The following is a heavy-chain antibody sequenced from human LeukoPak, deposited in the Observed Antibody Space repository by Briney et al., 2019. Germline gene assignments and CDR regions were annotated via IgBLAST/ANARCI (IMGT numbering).Heavy chain of an antibody. CDR2: IYHSGST. D-gene: IGHD3-22*01. CDR1: GGSISSGGYS. CDR3: ARDSSGLFDY. V-gene: IGHV4-30-2*01. J-gene: IGHJ4*02. Sequence: SETLSLTCGVSGGSISSGGYSWSWIRQPPGKGLEWIGYIYHSGSTYYNPSLKSRVTISVDRSKNQFSLKLSSVTAADTAVYYCARDSSGLFDYWGQGTLVTVSS.